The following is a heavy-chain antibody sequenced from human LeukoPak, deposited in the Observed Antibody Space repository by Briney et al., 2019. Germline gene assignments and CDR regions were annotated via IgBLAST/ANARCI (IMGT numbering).Heavy chain of an antibody. CDR2: IYSGGST. V-gene: IGHV3-66*01. CDR1: GSTVSSNY. J-gene: IGHJ6*02. CDR3: ARDTRHYDILTGYTVGMDV. D-gene: IGHD3-9*01. Sequence: GGSLRLSCAASGSTVSSNYMSWVRQAPGKGLEWVSVIYSGGSTYYADSVKGRVTISRDNSKNTLYLQMNSLRAEDTAVYYCARDTRHYDILTGYTVGMDVWGQGTTVTVSS.